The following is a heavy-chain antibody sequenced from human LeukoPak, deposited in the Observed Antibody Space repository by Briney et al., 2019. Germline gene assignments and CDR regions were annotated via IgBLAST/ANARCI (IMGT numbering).Heavy chain of an antibody. CDR1: GYTFTSYG. J-gene: IGHJ6*02. CDR2: ISAYNGNT. Sequence: GASVKVSCKASGYTFTSYGISWVRQAPGQGLEWMGWISAYNGNTNYAQKLQGRVTMTTDTSTSTAYMELRSLRSDDTAVYYCARDPLGRIVVVPAALSYYYYGMDVWGQGTTVTVSS. CDR3: ARDPLGRIVVVPAALSYYYYGMDV. D-gene: IGHD2-2*01. V-gene: IGHV1-18*01.